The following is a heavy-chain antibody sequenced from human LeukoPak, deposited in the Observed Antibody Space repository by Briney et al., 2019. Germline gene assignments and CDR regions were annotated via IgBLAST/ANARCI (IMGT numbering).Heavy chain of an antibody. CDR2: IYYSGST. D-gene: IGHD3-3*01. J-gene: IGHJ4*02. V-gene: IGHV4-59*12. CDR1: GGSISSYY. CDR3: ARVDYDFWSGYYRRPQFDY. Sequence: KPSETLSLTCTVSGGSISSYYWSWIRQPPGKGLEWIGYIYYSGSTNYNPSLKSRVTISVDTSKNQFSLKLSSVTAADTAVYYCARVDYDFWSGYYRRPQFDYWGQGTLVTVSS.